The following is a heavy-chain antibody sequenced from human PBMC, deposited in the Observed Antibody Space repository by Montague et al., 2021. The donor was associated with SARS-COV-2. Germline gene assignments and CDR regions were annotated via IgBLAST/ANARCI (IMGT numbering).Heavy chain of an antibody. J-gene: IGHJ4*02. CDR1: GGSISSYY. CDR3: ARGGGSGYRYYFDY. CDR2: IYYSGRT. D-gene: IGHD3-22*01. V-gene: IGHV4-59*01. Sequence: SETLSLTCTVSGGSISSYYWNWIRQPPGKGLEWIGYIYYSGRTNXXPSLKSRVTISVDTSKNQFSLKLSSVTAADAAVYYCARGGGSGYRYYFDYWGQGPLVTVSS.